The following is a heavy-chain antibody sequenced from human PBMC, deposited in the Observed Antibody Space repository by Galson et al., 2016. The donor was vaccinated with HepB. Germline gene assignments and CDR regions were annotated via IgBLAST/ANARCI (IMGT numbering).Heavy chain of an antibody. CDR1: GFALSNYA. CDR2: ISANGDRL. V-gene: IGHV3-23*01. CDR3: AKRSRDGYNSPLEY. D-gene: IGHD5-24*01. Sequence: SLRLSCAVSGFALSNYAMNWVRQAPGKGLEWVSGISANGDRLSYGDSARGRFTISRDNFKNTLYLQMDSLGADDTAVYYCAKRSRDGYNSPLEYWGHGTLVTVSS. J-gene: IGHJ4*01.